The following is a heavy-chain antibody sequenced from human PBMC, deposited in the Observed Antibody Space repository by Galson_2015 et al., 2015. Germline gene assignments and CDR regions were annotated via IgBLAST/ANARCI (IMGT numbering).Heavy chain of an antibody. D-gene: IGHD3-10*01. J-gene: IGHJ6*02. Sequence: SVKVSCKASGYTFTSYAMHWVRQAPGQRLEWMGWINAGNGNTKYSQKFQGRVTITRDTSASTAYMELSSLRSEDTAVYYCATAGLWFGELSTSYYYYGMDVWGQGTTVTVSS. V-gene: IGHV1-3*01. CDR1: GYTFTSYA. CDR3: ATAGLWFGELSTSYYYYGMDV. CDR2: INAGNGNT.